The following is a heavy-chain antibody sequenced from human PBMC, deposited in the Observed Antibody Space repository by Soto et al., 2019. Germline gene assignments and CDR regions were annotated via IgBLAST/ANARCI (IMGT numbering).Heavy chain of an antibody. D-gene: IGHD3-3*01. CDR2: IIPIFGTA. CDR1: GGTFSSYA. V-gene: IGHV1-69*12. CDR3: ARKVNYDFWSGYSGPLGTADNPYYYYGMDV. Sequence: QVQLVQSGAEVKKPGSSVKVSCKASGGTFSSYAISWVRQAPGQGLEWMGGIIPIFGTANYAQKFQGRVTITADESTSTAYMELSSLRSEDTAVYYCARKVNYDFWSGYSGPLGTADNPYYYYGMDVWGQGTTVTVSS. J-gene: IGHJ6*02.